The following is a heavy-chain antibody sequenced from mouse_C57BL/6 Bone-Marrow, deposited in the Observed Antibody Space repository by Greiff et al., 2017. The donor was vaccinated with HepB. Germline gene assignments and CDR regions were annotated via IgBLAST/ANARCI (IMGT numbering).Heavy chain of an antibody. CDR1: GYAFSSSW. Sequence: VKLQESGPELVKPGASVKISCKASGYAFSSSWMNWVKQRPGKGLEWIGRIYPGDGDTNYNGKFKGKATLTADKSSSTAYMQLSSLTSEDSAVYFCARTNYEYFDVWGTGTTVTVSS. V-gene: IGHV1-82*01. CDR3: ARTNYEYFDV. CDR2: IYPGDGDT. J-gene: IGHJ1*03. D-gene: IGHD1-1*01.